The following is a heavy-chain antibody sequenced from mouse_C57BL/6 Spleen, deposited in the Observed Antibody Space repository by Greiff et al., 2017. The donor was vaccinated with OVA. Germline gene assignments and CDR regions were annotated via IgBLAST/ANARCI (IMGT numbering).Heavy chain of an antibody. D-gene: IGHD2-4*01. Sequence: QVQLKQSGPELVKPGASVKLSCKASGYTFTSYDINWVKQRPGQGLEWIGWIYPRDGSTKYNEKFKGKATLTVDTSSSTAYMELHSLTSEDSAVYFCASGGIWGYDYDDAMDYWGQGTSVTVSS. J-gene: IGHJ4*01. CDR3: ASGGIWGYDYDDAMDY. CDR2: IYPRDGST. CDR1: GYTFTSYD. V-gene: IGHV1-85*01.